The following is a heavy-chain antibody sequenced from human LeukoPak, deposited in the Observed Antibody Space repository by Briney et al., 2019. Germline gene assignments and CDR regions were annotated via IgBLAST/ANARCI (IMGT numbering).Heavy chain of an antibody. CDR3: ARTTVTICFDP. CDR2: VNGDGSGT. Sequence: GGSLRLSCVASGFTFSRSWMHWVRQAPGEGLEWVSYVNGDGSGTGYADSVKGRFTVSRDNAKNTVYLQMNSLRAEDTAVYYCARTTVTICFDPWGQGTLVTVSS. V-gene: IGHV3-74*01. J-gene: IGHJ5*02. CDR1: GFTFSRSW. D-gene: IGHD4-17*01.